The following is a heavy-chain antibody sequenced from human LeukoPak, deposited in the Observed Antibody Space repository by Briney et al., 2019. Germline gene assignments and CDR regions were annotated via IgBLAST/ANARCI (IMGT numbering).Heavy chain of an antibody. CDR3: ARDYYDSSGYYAPSF. V-gene: IGHV3-30*04. Sequence: GRSLRLSCAASGFTFSNYGMHWVRQAPGEGLEWVAVISHDGSSKYYPEPVKGRFTISRDNSRNTVYLQMNTLRAEDTAVYYCARDYYDSSGYYAPSFWGQGPLVTVSS. J-gene: IGHJ1*01. CDR2: ISHDGSSK. D-gene: IGHD3-22*01. CDR1: GFTFSNYG.